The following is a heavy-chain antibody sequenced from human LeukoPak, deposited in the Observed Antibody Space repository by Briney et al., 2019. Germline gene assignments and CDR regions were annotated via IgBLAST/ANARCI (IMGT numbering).Heavy chain of an antibody. J-gene: IGHJ3*02. CDR3: ARQVSRYFDWTRTFDI. Sequence: GESLKISCKGSGYSFTSYWIGWVRQMPGKGLEWMGIIYPGDSDTRYSPSFQGQVTISADKSISTAYLQWSSLKASDTAMYYCARQVSRYFDWTRTFDIWGQGTMVTVSS. V-gene: IGHV5-51*01. CDR1: GYSFTSYW. CDR2: IYPGDSDT. D-gene: IGHD3-9*01.